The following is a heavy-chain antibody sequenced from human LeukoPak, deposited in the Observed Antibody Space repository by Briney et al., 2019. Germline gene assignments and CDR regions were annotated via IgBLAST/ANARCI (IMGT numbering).Heavy chain of an antibody. D-gene: IGHD5/OR15-5a*01. CDR1: GGTFSSYA. CDR3: ASVTMVVSRSEAGAFDI. J-gene: IGHJ3*02. Sequence: SVKVSCKASGGTFSSYAITWARQAPGQGLEWMGGIIPMFGTSNYAQKLQGRVTITTDESTRTAYMDLSSLRSEDTAVYYCASVTMVVSRSEAGAFDIWGQGTLVTVSS. V-gene: IGHV1-69*05. CDR2: IIPMFGTS.